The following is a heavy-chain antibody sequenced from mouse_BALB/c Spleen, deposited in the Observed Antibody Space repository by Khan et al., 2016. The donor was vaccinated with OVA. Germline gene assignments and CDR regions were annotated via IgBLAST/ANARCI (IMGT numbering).Heavy chain of an antibody. D-gene: IGHD1-2*01. V-gene: IGHV3-2*02. Sequence: EVKLEGSGPGLVKPSQSLSLTCTVTGYSITSGYGWNWIRQFPGNKLEWMGYISYSGSTNYNPSLKSRISITRDTSKNQFFLQLNSVTTEDTATYYCARTASITYWRQCTTLTVSS. CDR3: ARTASITY. CDR1: GYSITSGYG. CDR2: ISYSGST. J-gene: IGHJ2*01.